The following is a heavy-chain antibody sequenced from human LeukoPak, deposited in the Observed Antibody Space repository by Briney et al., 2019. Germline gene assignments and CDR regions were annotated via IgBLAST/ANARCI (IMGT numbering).Heavy chain of an antibody. D-gene: IGHD2-2*01. Sequence: SETLSLTCTVSGGSISSYYWSWIRQPPGKGLEWIGSIYHSGSTYYNPSLKSRVTISVDTSKNQFSLKLSSVTAADTAVYYCARGTGGYCSSTSCPPPYYYYYYMDVWGKGTTVTVSS. CDR2: IYHSGST. V-gene: IGHV4-38-2*02. CDR1: GGSISSYY. CDR3: ARGTGGYCSSTSCPPPYYYYYYMDV. J-gene: IGHJ6*03.